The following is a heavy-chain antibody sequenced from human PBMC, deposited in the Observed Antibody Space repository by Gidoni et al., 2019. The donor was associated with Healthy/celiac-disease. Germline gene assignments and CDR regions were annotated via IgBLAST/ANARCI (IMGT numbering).Heavy chain of an antibody. V-gene: IGHV3-21*02. Sequence: EVQLVESGGGLVKPGGSLRLSGAASGFTFSSYSMNWVRPAPGKGLEWVSSISSSSSYIYYADSVKGRFTISRDNAKNSLYLQMNSLRAEDTAVYYCAREPQDYYDSSGYYYFDYWGQGTLVTVSS. J-gene: IGHJ4*02. CDR2: ISSSSSYI. CDR1: GFTFSSYS. CDR3: AREPQDYYDSSGYYYFDY. D-gene: IGHD3-22*01.